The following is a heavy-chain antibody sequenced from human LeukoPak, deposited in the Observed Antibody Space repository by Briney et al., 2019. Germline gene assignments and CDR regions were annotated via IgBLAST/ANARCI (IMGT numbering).Heavy chain of an antibody. CDR1: GFTFNSYA. Sequence: GGSLRLSCAASGFTFNSYAMTWVRQAPEKGLEWVSSIIDSGISTYYGDSVKGRFTISRDNSKNTLYLQMNSLRAEDTAVYYCARGVEPLAANTLAYWGQGTLVTVSS. CDR3: ARGVEPLAANTLAY. CDR2: IIDSGIST. J-gene: IGHJ4*02. D-gene: IGHD1-14*01. V-gene: IGHV3-23*01.